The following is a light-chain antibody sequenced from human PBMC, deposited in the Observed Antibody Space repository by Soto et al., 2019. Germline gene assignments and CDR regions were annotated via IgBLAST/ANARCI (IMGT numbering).Light chain of an antibody. J-gene: IGKJ1*01. V-gene: IGKV3-20*01. CDR3: QQYGSSPPWT. CDR1: QSISSSY. Sequence: EIVLMQSPGTLSLSPGERATLSCRASQSISSSYLAWYQQKPGQAPRLLIYGASTRATGIPDRFSGSGSGTDFTLTISTLEPEDFAVYYCQQYGSSPPWTFGQGTKVEIK. CDR2: GAS.